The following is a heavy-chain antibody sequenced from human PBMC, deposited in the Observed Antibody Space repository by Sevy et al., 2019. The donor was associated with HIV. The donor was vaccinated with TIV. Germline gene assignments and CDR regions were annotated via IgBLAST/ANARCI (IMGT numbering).Heavy chain of an antibody. D-gene: IGHD4-17*01. V-gene: IGHV1-2*02. CDR1: GYIFSDYY. Sequence: ASVKVSCKASGYIFSDYYIHWVRQAPGQGLEWMAWINSDSGVTKYAQRFQGEVTVTRDTSLRTAYLELTNLKSNDTAIYYCARLTTQPTSDLYGLDVWGQGTTVTVSS. CDR3: ARLTTQPTSDLYGLDV. J-gene: IGHJ6*02. CDR2: INSDSGVT.